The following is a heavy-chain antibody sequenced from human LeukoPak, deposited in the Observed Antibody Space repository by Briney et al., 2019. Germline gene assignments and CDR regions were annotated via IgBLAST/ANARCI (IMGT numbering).Heavy chain of an antibody. CDR1: GGSFSGYY. V-gene: IGHV4-34*01. D-gene: IGHD1-14*01. Sequence: SETLSLTCAVYGGSFSGYYWSWIRQPPGKGLEWIGEINHSGSTNYNPSLKSRVTISVDTSKNQFSLKLSSVTAADTAVYYCARAYKAYYYMDVWGKGTTVTVSS. CDR2: INHSGST. J-gene: IGHJ6*03. CDR3: ARAYKAYYYMDV.